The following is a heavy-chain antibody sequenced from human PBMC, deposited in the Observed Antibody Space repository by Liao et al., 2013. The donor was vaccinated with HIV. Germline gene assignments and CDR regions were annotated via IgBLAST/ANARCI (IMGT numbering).Heavy chain of an antibody. V-gene: IGHV4-59*01. Sequence: QVQLQESGPGLVKPSQTLSLTCTVSGGSISNYYWSWIRQAPGKGLEWIGHISNSGSTSYNPSLKSRVTISVDTSKNQFSLKLTSVTAADTAVYYCARMGRGRNYRPSSVGHQYFYYLYMDVWGKGTTVTVSS. J-gene: IGHJ6*03. D-gene: IGHD4-11*01. CDR2: ISNSGST. CDR3: ARMGRGRNYRPSSVGHQYFYYLYMDV. CDR1: GGSISNYY.